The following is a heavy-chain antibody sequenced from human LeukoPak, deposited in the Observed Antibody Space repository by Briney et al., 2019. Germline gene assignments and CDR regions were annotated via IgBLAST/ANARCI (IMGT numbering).Heavy chain of an antibody. CDR2: IIPIFGTA. CDR1: GGTFSSYA. Sequence: SVKVSCKASGGTFSSYAISWVRQAPGQGLEWMGGIIPIFGTANYAQKFQGRVTITADESTSTAYMELSSLRSEDTAVYYCATDLNENYYYYGMDVWGQGTTVTVSS. V-gene: IGHV1-69*13. J-gene: IGHJ6*02. CDR3: ATDLNENYYYYGMDV.